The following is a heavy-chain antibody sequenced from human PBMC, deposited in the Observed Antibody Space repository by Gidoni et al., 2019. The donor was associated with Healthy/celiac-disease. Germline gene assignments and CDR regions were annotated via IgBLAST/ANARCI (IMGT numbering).Heavy chain of an antibody. V-gene: IGHV3-21*01. J-gene: IGHJ4*02. CDR1: GFTFCSYS. CDR2: IGSSISYI. CDR3: ARIIAARDGFSY. Sequence: EVQLVESGGGLVKPGGSLRLSCAASGFTFCSYSMNWVRQAPGKGLDWVSSIGSSISYIYYADSVMVRFTISRDNAKNSLYLQMTSLRAEDTAVYYCARIIAARDGFSYWGQGTLVTVSS. D-gene: IGHD6-6*01.